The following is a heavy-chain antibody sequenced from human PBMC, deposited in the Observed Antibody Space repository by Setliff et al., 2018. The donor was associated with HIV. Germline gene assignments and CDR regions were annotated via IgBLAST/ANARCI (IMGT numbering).Heavy chain of an antibody. CDR2: VYARGSA. V-gene: IGHV4-61*09. D-gene: IGHD2-2*03. CDR3: ARAKTIGSSALFLDP. CDR1: GDSMNSVSYS. J-gene: IGHJ5*02. Sequence: TSETLSLTCTVSGDSMNSVSYSWAWLRQSAGKGPEWIGHVYARGSANYNPSLTSRVTISVPTSKNQFSLNLNSVTAADPATYYCARAKTIGSSALFLDPWGQGTPVTVSS.